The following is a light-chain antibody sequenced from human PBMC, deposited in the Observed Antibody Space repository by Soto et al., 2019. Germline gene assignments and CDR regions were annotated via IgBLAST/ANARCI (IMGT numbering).Light chain of an antibody. CDR2: GAS. CDR3: QQYGSAPIT. CDR1: QSVSSSY. Sequence: EIVLTQSPGTLSLSPGERATLSCRASQSVSSSYLAWYQQKPGQAPRLLIYGASSRATGIPDRFSGSGSGTDFTLTISRLEPEDFAVYYCQQYGSAPITVGQGTRPEMK. J-gene: IGKJ5*01. V-gene: IGKV3-20*01.